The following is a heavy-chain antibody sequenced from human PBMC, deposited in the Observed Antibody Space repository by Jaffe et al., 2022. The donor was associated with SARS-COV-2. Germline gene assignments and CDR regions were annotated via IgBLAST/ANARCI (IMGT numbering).Heavy chain of an antibody. J-gene: IGHJ3*02. CDR3: ARDNCRACAYNTGHDAFDI. CDR1: GYTFNNYA. D-gene: IGHD1-1*01. V-gene: IGHV7-4-1*02. CDR2: INTNTGKP. Sequence: QVQLVQSGSELKKPGASVNVSCKASGYTFNNYAVNWVRQAPGQGLEWMGWINTNTGKPTYAQGFTGRFVFSLDTSVSTTFLLISDLKAEDTAIYYCARDNCRACAYNTGHDAFDIWGQGTMVTVSS.